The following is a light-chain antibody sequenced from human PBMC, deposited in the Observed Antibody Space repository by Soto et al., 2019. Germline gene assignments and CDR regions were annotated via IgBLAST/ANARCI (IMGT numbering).Light chain of an antibody. CDR3: SSYTSSRDYV. CDR1: SSDVGGYNY. Sequence: QSALTQPASVSGSPGQSITISCTGTSSDVGGYNYVSWYQQHPGKAPKLMIYDVSNRPSGVPNRFSGSKSGNTASLTISGLQAEDEADYYCSSYTSSRDYVFGTGTKVTVL. V-gene: IGLV2-14*01. J-gene: IGLJ1*01. CDR2: DVS.